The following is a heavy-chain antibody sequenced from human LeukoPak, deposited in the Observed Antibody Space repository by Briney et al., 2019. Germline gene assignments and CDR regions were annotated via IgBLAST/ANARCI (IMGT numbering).Heavy chain of an antibody. CDR2: IYYSGST. Sequence: PSETLSPTCTVSGGSISSYYWSWIRQPPGKGLEWIGYIYYSGSTNYNPSLKSRVTISVDTSKNQFSLKLSSVTAADTAVYYCARGRLGIAVAGIDYWGQGTLVTVSS. J-gene: IGHJ4*02. V-gene: IGHV4-59*01. CDR1: GGSISSYY. D-gene: IGHD6-19*01. CDR3: ARGRLGIAVAGIDY.